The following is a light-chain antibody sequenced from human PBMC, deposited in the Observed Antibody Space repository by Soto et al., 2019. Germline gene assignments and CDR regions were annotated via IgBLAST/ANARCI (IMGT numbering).Light chain of an antibody. CDR1: QSISSY. J-gene: IGKJ5*01. V-gene: IGKV3-11*01. CDR3: QQRNNWPTIT. CDR2: DAS. Sequence: IAMTQSPGTRSVSAGERATLSCGASQSISSYLAWYQQKPGQAPRLLIYDASNRATGIPARFSGSGSGTDFTLTISSLETEDFAFYYGQQRNNWPTITFGQGTRLEIK.